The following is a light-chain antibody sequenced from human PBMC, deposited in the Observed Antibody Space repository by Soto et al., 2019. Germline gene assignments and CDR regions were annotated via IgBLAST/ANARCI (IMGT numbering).Light chain of an antibody. J-gene: IGKJ1*01. CDR1: QGVSSN. CDR3: QQYNSYWGT. V-gene: IGKV3-15*01. Sequence: EIVMTQSPATLSVSPGERATLSCRASQGVSSNLAWYQQKPGQAPRLLIYGASTRATGIPARFSGSGSGTEFTLTISSLQSDDFATYYCQQYNSYWGTFGQGTKVDIK. CDR2: GAS.